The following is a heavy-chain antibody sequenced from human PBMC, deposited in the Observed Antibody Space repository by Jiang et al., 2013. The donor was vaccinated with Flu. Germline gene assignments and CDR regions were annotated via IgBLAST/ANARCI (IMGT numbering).Heavy chain of an antibody. V-gene: IGHV2-70*01. Sequence: QTLTLTCTFSGFSLTTSGMCVSWIRQPPGKALEWLALIDWDDDKYYSTSLKTRLTISKDTSKNQVVLTMTNMDPVDTATYYCARIRRGTYYEKWFDPWGQGTLVTVSS. CDR2: IDWDDDK. J-gene: IGHJ5*02. D-gene: IGHD1-26*01. CDR1: GFSLTTSGMC. CDR3: ARIRRGTYYEKWFDP.